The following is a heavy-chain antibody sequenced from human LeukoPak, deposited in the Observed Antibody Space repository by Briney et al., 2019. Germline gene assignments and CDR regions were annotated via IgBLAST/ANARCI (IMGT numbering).Heavy chain of an antibody. CDR3: ARRPIFYGMDV. J-gene: IGHJ6*02. CDR1: GFTFSSYA. Sequence: QPGGSLRLSCAASGFTFSSYAMNWVRQAPGMGLEWVSAISGSGGDTHYADSVKGRFTISRDNSKNTLYLQMNSLKAEDTAVYYCARRPIFYGMDVWGQGTTVTVSS. V-gene: IGHV3-23*01. D-gene: IGHD3-3*01. CDR2: ISGSGGDT.